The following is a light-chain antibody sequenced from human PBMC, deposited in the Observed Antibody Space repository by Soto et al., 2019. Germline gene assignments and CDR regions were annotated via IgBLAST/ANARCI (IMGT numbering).Light chain of an antibody. J-gene: IGLJ2*01. CDR1: SRDVGGFNY. CDR3: SSYAGNNNVV. V-gene: IGLV2-8*01. CDR2: DVT. Sequence: QSALTQPPSASGSPGQSVTISCTGTSRDVGGFNYVSWYQQHPGKAPELIIYDVTKRPSVVPDRFSGSKSGNSASLTVSGLQTEDEADYYCSSYAGNNNVVFGGGTKLTVL.